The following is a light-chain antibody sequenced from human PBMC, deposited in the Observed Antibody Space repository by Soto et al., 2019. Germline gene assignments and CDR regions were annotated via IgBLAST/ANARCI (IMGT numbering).Light chain of an antibody. CDR1: QSVSSN. V-gene: IGKV3-15*01. Sequence: EIVMTQSPATLSVSPGERATLSCRVSQSVSSNLAWYQQKPGQGPRLLFYGASTRATGIPARFIGSGSGTDFTLTIISLQSEDFAVYYCQQSNSWPYTFGQGTKLEIK. CDR3: QQSNSWPYT. J-gene: IGKJ2*01. CDR2: GAS.